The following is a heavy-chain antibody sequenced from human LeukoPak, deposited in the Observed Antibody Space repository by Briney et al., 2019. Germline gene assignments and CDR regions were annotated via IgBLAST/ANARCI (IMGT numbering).Heavy chain of an antibody. CDR1: GFTFSSYA. V-gene: IGHV3-23*01. D-gene: IGHD6-19*01. CDR2: ISGSGGST. CDR3: ASSELIAVAGAFDY. Sequence: GGSLRLSCAASGFTFSSYAMSWVRQAPGEGLEWVSAISGSGGSTYYADSVKGRFTISRDNSKNTLYLQMNSLRAEDTAVYYCASSELIAVAGAFDYWGQGTLVTVSS. J-gene: IGHJ4*02.